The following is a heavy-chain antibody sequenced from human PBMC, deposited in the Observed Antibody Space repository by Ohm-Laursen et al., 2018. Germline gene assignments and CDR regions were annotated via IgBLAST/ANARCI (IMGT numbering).Heavy chain of an antibody. Sequence: SLRLSCAASGFTFSSYGMHWVRQAPGKGLEWVAVIWYDGGNKYYADSVKGRFTISRDNSKNTLYLQMNSLRAEDTAVYYCARRDYGGNSGYYYYGMDVWGQGTTVTVSS. V-gene: IGHV3-33*01. CDR1: GFTFSSYG. D-gene: IGHD4-23*01. CDR2: IWYDGGNK. CDR3: ARRDYGGNSGYYYYGMDV. J-gene: IGHJ6*02.